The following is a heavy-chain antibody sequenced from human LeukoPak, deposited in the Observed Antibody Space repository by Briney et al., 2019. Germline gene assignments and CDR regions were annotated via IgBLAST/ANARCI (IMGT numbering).Heavy chain of an antibody. CDR3: AKDRRVSSSWYGY. CDR2: ISGSGGST. V-gene: IGHV3-23*01. J-gene: IGHJ4*02. D-gene: IGHD6-13*01. Sequence: PGGSLRLSCAASGFTFSSYGMSWVRQAPGKGLEWVSAISGSGGSTYYADSVKGRFTISRDNSKNTLYLQMNSLRAEDTAVYYCAKDRRVSSSWYGYWGQGTLVTVSS. CDR1: GFTFSSYG.